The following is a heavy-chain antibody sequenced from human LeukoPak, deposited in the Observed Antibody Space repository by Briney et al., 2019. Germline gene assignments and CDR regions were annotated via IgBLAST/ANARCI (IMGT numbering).Heavy chain of an antibody. CDR1: GVTFSSYA. J-gene: IGHJ3*02. V-gene: IGHV3-30*04. D-gene: IGHD6-19*01. CDR3: ATEQWLVRAFDI. Sequence: GGSLRLSCTASGVTFSSYAMHWVRQAPGKGLEWVAVISYDGSNKYYADSVKGRFTISRDNSKNTLYLQMNSLRAEDTAVYYCATEQWLVRAFDIWGQGTMVTVSS. CDR2: ISYDGSNK.